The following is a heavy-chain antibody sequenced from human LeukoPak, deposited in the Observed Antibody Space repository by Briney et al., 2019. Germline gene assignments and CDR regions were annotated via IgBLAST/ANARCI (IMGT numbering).Heavy chain of an antibody. CDR3: ARDLYCSGGSCYWFDP. CDR2: INPNSGGT. Sequence: ASVKVSCKASGYTFTGYYIHWVRQAPGQGLEWMGWINPNSGGTNYAQKLQGRVTMTTDTSTSTAYMELRSLRSDDTAVYYCARDLYCSGGSCYWFDPWGQGTLVTVSS. CDR1: GYTFTGYY. J-gene: IGHJ5*02. V-gene: IGHV1-2*02. D-gene: IGHD2-15*01.